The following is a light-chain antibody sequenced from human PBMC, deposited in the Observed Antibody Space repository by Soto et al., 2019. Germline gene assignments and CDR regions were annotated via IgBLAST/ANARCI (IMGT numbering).Light chain of an antibody. CDR2: DND. V-gene: IGLV1-51*01. CDR3: GALDSRLSVVM. J-gene: IGLJ3*02. Sequence: QSVLTQPPSVSAAPGQRVTISCSGSSSNIGNNYVSWYQHLPGTAPKLLIYDNDRRPSGIPDRFSASKSDTSATLDITGLQTGDEADYYCGALDSRLSVVMSGGGTKLNVL. CDR1: SSNIGNNY.